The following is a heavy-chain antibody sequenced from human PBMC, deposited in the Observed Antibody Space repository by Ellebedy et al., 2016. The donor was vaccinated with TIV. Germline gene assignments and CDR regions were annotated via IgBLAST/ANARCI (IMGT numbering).Heavy chain of an antibody. CDR1: GFLFNQYG. Sequence: GGSLRLXCAASGFLFNQYGMHWVRQAPGKGLEWVAVIANDGRNKYYGDSVKGRFTISRDNSKNTLYLQMNSLKVKDTAVYYCANMAWGNEDYSVDSWGQGTLVTVSS. CDR2: IANDGRNK. CDR3: ANMAWGNEDYSVDS. V-gene: IGHV3-30*18. D-gene: IGHD2-21*01. J-gene: IGHJ5*01.